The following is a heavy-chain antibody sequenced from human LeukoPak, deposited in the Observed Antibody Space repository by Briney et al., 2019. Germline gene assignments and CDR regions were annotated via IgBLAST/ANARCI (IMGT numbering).Heavy chain of an antibody. V-gene: IGHV4-39*02. J-gene: IGHJ4*02. D-gene: IGHD3-16*02. CDR1: GGSINSTNYY. Sequence: SETLSLTCTVSGGSINSTNYYWGWIRQPPGKGLEWIGEVNLQGSTNYNPSLMGRVAISVDTSENHISLQLTSVTAADTAVYYCARGPRLRLGELSLYRENYFDYWGQGTLVTVSS. CDR2: VNLQGST. CDR3: ARGPRLRLGELSLYRENYFDY.